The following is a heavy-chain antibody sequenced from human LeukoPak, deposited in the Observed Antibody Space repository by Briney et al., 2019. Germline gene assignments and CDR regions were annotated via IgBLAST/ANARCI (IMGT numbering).Heavy chain of an antibody. CDR2: ISGSGGST. CDR3: ARDSNYYGDYEYFQH. D-gene: IGHD4-17*01. J-gene: IGHJ1*01. Sequence: GGSLRLSCAASGFTFSSYAMSWVRQAPGKGLEWVSAISGSGGSTYYADSVKGRFTISRDNSKNTLYLQMNSLGAEDTAVYYCARDSNYYGDYEYFQHWGQGTLVTVSS. V-gene: IGHV3-23*01. CDR1: GFTFSSYA.